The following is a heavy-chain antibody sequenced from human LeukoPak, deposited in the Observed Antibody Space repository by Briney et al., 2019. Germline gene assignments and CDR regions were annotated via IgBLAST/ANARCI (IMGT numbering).Heavy chain of an antibody. V-gene: IGHV3-7*01. CDR2: IKQDGSEK. CDR3: VTRAEGVHFVDY. CDR1: GLTFSTYW. D-gene: IGHD3-3*02. J-gene: IGHJ4*02. Sequence: GGSLRLSCAASGLTFSTYWMGWVRQAPGKGLEWVAHIKQDGSEKYYVDSVKGRVPISRDNARDSLYLQMNSLRVEDTALYYWVTRAEGVHFVDYGGQGTRVTV.